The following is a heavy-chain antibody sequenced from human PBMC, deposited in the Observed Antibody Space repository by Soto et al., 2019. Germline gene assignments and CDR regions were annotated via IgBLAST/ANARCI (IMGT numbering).Heavy chain of an antibody. D-gene: IGHD1-26*01. Sequence: QVQLVQSGAEVKKPGASVKVSCKASGYTFTSYDINWVRQATGQGLEWMGWMNPNSGTPGYAQKFQGRVTMTRNTSITTAYMELSSLRSEDPAVYYCAREISGSYRFDYWGQGTLVTVSS. CDR2: MNPNSGTP. CDR1: GYTFTSYD. V-gene: IGHV1-8*01. CDR3: AREISGSYRFDY. J-gene: IGHJ4*02.